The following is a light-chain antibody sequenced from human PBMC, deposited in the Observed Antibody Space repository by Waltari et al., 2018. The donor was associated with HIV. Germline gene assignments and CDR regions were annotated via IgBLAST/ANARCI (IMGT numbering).Light chain of an antibody. J-gene: IGLJ2*01. CDR1: TSNIGAGYD. CDR2: GDS. CDR3: QSYDSSLSNLI. Sequence: QSVLTQPPSVSGAPGQWVTISCPGRTSNIGAGYDVPWYQQLPGTAPKLLLYGDSDRPSGVPDRFSGSKSGTSASLAITGLQAEDEADYYCQSYDSSLSNLIFGGGTKLTVL. V-gene: IGLV1-40*01.